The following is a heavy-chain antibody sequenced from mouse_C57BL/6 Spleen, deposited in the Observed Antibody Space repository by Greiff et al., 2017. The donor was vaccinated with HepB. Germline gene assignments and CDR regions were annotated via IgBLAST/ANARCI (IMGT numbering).Heavy chain of an antibody. CDR2: IYPGDGDT. V-gene: IGHV1-82*01. CDR1: GYAFSSSW. D-gene: IGHD1-1*01. J-gene: IGHJ2*01. Sequence: VQLQQSGPELVKPGASVKISCKASGYAFSSSWMNWVKQRPGKGLEWIGRIYPGDGDTNYNGKFKGKATLTADKSSSTAYMQLSSLTSEDSAVYFCARRCYGSSYYYFDYWGQGTTLTVSS. CDR3: ARRCYGSSYYYFDY.